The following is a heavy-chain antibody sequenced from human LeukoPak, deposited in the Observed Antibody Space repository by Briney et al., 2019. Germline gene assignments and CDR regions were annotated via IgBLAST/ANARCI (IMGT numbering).Heavy chain of an antibody. CDR3: AKDRGYSYGISFYMDV. Sequence: GGSLRLSCAASGFTFSNYWMSWVRQAPRKGLEWVAVISYDGSNKYYADSVKGRFTISRDNSKNTLYLQMNSLRAEDTAVYYCAKDRGYSYGISFYMDVWGKGTTVTISS. CDR1: GFTFSNYW. J-gene: IGHJ6*03. D-gene: IGHD5-18*01. V-gene: IGHV3-30*18. CDR2: ISYDGSNK.